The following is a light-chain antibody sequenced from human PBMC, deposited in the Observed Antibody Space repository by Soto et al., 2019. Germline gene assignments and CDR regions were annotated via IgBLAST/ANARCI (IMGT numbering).Light chain of an antibody. CDR3: QQANSFPVT. CDR1: QGIRSW. CDR2: AAS. Sequence: DIQMTQSPSSVSASVGDRVTITCRASQGIRSWLAWYQQKPGKAPKLLIYAASSLQSGVPSRFRGSGSGRELTLTICSLQAEDFAAYFCQQANSFPVTFGPGTKVDIK. J-gene: IGKJ3*01. V-gene: IGKV1-12*01.